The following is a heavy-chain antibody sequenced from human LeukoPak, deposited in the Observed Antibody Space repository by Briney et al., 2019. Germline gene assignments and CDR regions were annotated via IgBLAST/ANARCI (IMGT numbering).Heavy chain of an antibody. J-gene: IGHJ4*02. Sequence: PSETLSLTCTVSGGSIRSSVYYWGYIRQPPGKGLEWIGSIYYSGSTYYNPSLKSRVTISVDPSKKQFSLKLSSVTAADTAVYYCARSYGSGSYPFDYWGQGTLVTVSS. CDR2: IYYSGST. CDR1: GGSIRSSVYY. D-gene: IGHD3-10*01. V-gene: IGHV4-39*01. CDR3: ARSYGSGSYPFDY.